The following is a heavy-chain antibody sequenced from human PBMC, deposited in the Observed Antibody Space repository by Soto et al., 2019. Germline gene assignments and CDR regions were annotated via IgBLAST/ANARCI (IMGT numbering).Heavy chain of an antibody. D-gene: IGHD6-19*01. J-gene: IGHJ5*02. Sequence: ETLSLTCAVYGGSFSGYYWSWIRQPPGKGLEWIGEINHSGSTNYNPSLKSRVTISVDTSKNQFSLKLSSVTAADTAVYYCARGIEQWLENWFDPWGQGTLVTVSS. CDR1: GGSFSGYY. CDR3: ARGIEQWLENWFDP. CDR2: INHSGST. V-gene: IGHV4-34*01.